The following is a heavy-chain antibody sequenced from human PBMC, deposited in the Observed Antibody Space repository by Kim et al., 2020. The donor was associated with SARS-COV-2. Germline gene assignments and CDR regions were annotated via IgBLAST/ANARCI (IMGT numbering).Heavy chain of an antibody. J-gene: IGHJ6*02. CDR3: ARGRDGRIAVAGASAYYGMDV. CDR2: IYYSGST. D-gene: IGHD6-19*01. Sequence: SETLSLTCTVSGGSISSGGYYWSWIRQHPGKGLEWIGYIYYSGSTYYNPSLKSRVTISVDTSKNQFSLKLSSVTAADTAVYYCARGRDGRIAVAGASAYYGMDVWGQGTTVTVSS. V-gene: IGHV4-31*03. CDR1: GGSISSGGYY.